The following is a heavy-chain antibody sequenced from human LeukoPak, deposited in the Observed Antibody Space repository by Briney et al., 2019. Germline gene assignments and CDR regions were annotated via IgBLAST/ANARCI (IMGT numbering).Heavy chain of an antibody. CDR1: GYTLTELS. D-gene: IGHD3-9*01. J-gene: IGHJ4*02. CDR2: FDPEDGET. CDR3: ATAGPSDYDILTGYFDY. V-gene: IGHV1-24*01. Sequence: ASVKVSCKVSGYTLTELSMHWVRQAPGKGLEWMGGFDPEDGETIYAQKFQGRVTMTEDTSTDTAYMELSSLRSEDTAVYYCATAGPSDYDILTGYFDYWGQGTLVTVSS.